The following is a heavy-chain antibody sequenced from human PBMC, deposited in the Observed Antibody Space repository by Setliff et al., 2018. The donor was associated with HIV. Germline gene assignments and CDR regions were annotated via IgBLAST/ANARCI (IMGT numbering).Heavy chain of an antibody. D-gene: IGHD2-2*01. Sequence: SETLSLTCIVSGGSISSGGYYWTWIRQYPGKGLEWIGYIYYTGSTYYNPSLKSRLTISVDTSKNHFSLKLSSVTAADTAVYYCARAFCSSASCYGGGDAFDIWGQGTMVTVSS. CDR1: GGSISSGGYY. V-gene: IGHV4-31*03. J-gene: IGHJ3*02. CDR2: IYYTGST. CDR3: ARAFCSSASCYGGGDAFDI.